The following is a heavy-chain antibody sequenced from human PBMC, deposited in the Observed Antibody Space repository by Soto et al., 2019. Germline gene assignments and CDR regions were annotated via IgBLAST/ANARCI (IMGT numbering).Heavy chain of an antibody. CDR1: GGSISTSY. D-gene: IGHD2-2*01. CDR3: ASRYCSSASCYVAWFDP. CDR2: ISYSGST. Sequence: SETLSLTCTVSGGSISTSYWSWIRQPPGKELEWIGYISYSGSTKYNPSLKGRVTISVDTSKNQFSLELSSVTAADTAVYYCASRYCSSASCYVAWFDPWGQGTLVTVSS. J-gene: IGHJ5*02. V-gene: IGHV4-59*08.